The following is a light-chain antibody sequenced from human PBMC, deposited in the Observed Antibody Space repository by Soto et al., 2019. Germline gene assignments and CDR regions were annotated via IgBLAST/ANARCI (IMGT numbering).Light chain of an antibody. CDR2: DVS. V-gene: IGLV2-14*01. CDR3: SSYTRSRKKV. Sequence: QSVLTQPASVSGSPGQSITISCTGTSSDVGGYNYVSWYQQYPGKAPKLMIHDVSNRPSGVSDRFSGSKSGNTASLTISGLQAEAEANYSGSSYTRSRKKVFGTGTKVTVL. J-gene: IGLJ1*01. CDR1: SSDVGGYNY.